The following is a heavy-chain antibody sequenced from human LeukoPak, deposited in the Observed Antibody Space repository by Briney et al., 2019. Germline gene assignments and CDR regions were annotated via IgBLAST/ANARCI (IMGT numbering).Heavy chain of an antibody. J-gene: IGHJ6*03. CDR1: GGSFSGYY. V-gene: IGHV4-34*01. D-gene: IGHD3-10*01. CDR3: ARLTKNDSGSFRFGKKKRGYMDV. Sequence: SETLSLTCAVYGGSFSGYYWSWIRQPPGEGLEWIGEINHSVSTNYNPSLKSRVTISVDTSKNQFSLKLSSVTAADTAVYYCARLTKNDSGSFRFGKKKRGYMDVWGKGTTVTISS. CDR2: INHSVST.